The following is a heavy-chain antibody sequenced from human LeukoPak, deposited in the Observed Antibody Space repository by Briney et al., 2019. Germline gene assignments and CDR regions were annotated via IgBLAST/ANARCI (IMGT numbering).Heavy chain of an antibody. CDR1: GFTFNTHA. CDR2: IRSDGSNE. V-gene: IGHV3-30*02. J-gene: IGHJ4*02. Sequence: GGSLRLSCAASGFTFNTHAMHWIRQAPGRGLEGVAFIRSDGSNEDYADSVKGRFTISRDNSKNTLYLQLNSLRFEDAGVYYCATLSLPWNFNHYFDFWGQGTLVTISS. D-gene: IGHD1-7*01. CDR3: ATLSLPWNFNHYFDF.